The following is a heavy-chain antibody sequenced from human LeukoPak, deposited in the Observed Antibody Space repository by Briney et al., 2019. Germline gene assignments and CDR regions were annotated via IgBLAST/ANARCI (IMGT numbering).Heavy chain of an antibody. D-gene: IGHD2-15*01. J-gene: IGHJ2*01. CDR3: ARDYCSGGSCYSKNWYFDL. CDR1: GGSISSGGYY. CDR2: IYYSGST. V-gene: IGHV4-31*03. Sequence: PSETLSLTCTVSGGSISSGGYYWSWIRQHPGKGLEWIGYIYYSGSTYYNPYLKRRVTISVDTSKKQFSLKLSSVTAADKAVYYCARDYCSGGSCYSKNWYFDLWGRGTLVTVSS.